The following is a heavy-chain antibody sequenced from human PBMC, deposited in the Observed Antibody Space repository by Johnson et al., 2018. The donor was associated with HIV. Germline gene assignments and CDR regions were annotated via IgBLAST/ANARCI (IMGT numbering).Heavy chain of an antibody. Sequence: VQLVESGGGLVQPGRSLRLSCAASGFTFDDYAMHWVRQAPGKGLEWVSGISWNSGSIGYADSVKGRFTISRDNAKNSLYLQMNSLRAEDTAVYYFAREVNAFDIWGQGTVVTVSS. J-gene: IGHJ3*02. D-gene: IGHD3-22*01. V-gene: IGHV3-9*01. CDR3: AREVNAFDI. CDR2: ISWNSGSI. CDR1: GFTFDDYA.